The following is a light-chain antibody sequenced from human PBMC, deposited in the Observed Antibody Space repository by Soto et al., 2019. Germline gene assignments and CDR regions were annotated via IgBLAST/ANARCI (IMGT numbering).Light chain of an antibody. J-gene: IGKJ3*01. CDR3: QAYSSVHV. CDR2: AAS. V-gene: IGKV1-27*01. Sequence: DIQMTQSPTSLSASVGDRVTITCRASQGIRNFVAWYQQKPGKAPKRLIYAASTLQSGVPSRFSGSGSGTDFTLSINSLQTEAVAHYSCQAYSSVHVFGPGTKVEIK. CDR1: QGIRNF.